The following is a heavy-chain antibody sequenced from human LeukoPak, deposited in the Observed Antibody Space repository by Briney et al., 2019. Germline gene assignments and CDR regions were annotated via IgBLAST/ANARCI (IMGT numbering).Heavy chain of an antibody. J-gene: IGHJ4*02. CDR1: GYSISSGYY. CDR2: IYTSGST. Sequence: SETLSLTCTVSGYSISSGYYWGWIRQPAGKGLEWIGHIYTSGSTNYNPSLKSRVTMSIDTSKNQFSLTLSSVTAADTAVYYCARGPTTVTRAFDYWGQGSLVTVSS. V-gene: IGHV4-4*07. D-gene: IGHD4-17*01. CDR3: ARGPTTVTRAFDY.